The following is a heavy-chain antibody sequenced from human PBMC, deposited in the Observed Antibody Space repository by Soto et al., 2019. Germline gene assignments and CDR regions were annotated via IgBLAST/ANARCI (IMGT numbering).Heavy chain of an antibody. CDR3: AREIERLLGF. D-gene: IGHD3-3*01. Sequence: GGSLRLSCAASGFTFSSYAMHWVRQAPGKGLEWVAVISYDGSNKYYADSVKGRFTISRDNSKNTLYLQMNSLRAEDTAVYYCAREIERLLGFWGQGTLVTSPQ. V-gene: IGHV3-30-3*01. CDR1: GFTFSSYA. CDR2: ISYDGSNK. J-gene: IGHJ4*02.